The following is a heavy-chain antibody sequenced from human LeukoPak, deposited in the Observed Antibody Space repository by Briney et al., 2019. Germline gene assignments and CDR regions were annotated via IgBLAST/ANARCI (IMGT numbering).Heavy chain of an antibody. V-gene: IGHV4-39*07. Sequence: SETLSLTCTVSGGSISSSSYYWGWIRQPPGKGLEWIGSIYYSGSTYYNPSLKSRVTISVDTSKNQFSLKLSSVTAADTAVYYCARSPKAAAGLYFDYWGQGTLVTVSS. CDR3: ARSPKAAAGLYFDY. D-gene: IGHD6-13*01. CDR1: GGSISSSSYY. CDR2: IYYSGST. J-gene: IGHJ4*02.